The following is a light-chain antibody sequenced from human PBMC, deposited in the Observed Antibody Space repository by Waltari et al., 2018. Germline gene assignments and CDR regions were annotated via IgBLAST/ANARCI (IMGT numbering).Light chain of an antibody. Sequence: GKASQSFAKYLAWYQQKPGQAPRLLIYHASIRATGIPDRFSGSGYGTDFSLTISRLEPEDFAVYFCQKYVNLPATFGQGTTVEV. V-gene: IGKV3-20*01. J-gene: IGKJ1*01. CDR3: QKYVNLPAT. CDR1: QSFAKY. CDR2: HAS.